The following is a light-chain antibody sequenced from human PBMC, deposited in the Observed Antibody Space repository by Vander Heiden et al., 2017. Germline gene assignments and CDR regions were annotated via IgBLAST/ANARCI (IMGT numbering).Light chain of an antibody. CDR2: AVS. J-gene: IGLJ1*01. V-gene: IGLV2-8*01. CDR3: SSYAGSNNLV. CDR1: SSDVGGYNY. Sequence: QSALTQPPSASGSTGQSVTISCTGTSSDVGGYNYVSWYQQHPGKAPKLMIYAVSKRPSGVPDRFSGSKSGNTASLTVSGLQAEDEADYYCSSYAGSNNLVFGTGTKVTVL.